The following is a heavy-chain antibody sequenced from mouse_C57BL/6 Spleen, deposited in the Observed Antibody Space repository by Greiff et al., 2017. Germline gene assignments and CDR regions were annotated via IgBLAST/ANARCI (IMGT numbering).Heavy chain of an antibody. CDR3: VREYYGSSYWYFDV. V-gene: IGHV10-3*01. D-gene: IGHD1-1*01. Sequence: EVQLVESGGGLVQPKGSLKLSCAASGFTFNTYAMPWVRQAPGKGLEWVARIRSKSSNYATYYADSVKDRFTISREDSQSMLYLQMNNMKTEDTAMYYCVREYYGSSYWYFDVWGTGTTVTVSS. CDR2: IRSKSSNYAT. CDR1: GFTFNTYA. J-gene: IGHJ1*03.